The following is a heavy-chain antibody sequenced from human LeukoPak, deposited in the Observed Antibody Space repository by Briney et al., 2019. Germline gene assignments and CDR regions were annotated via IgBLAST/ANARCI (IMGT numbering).Heavy chain of an antibody. CDR1: GYTFTSYG. CDR3: ARGLERLDSNNYLSFAFDI. J-gene: IGHJ3*02. Sequence: ASVKVSCKASGYTFTSYGISWVRQAPGQGLEWMGWISAYNGNTNYAQKLQGRVSMTRDTSTGTLYMDLSSLRFEDTAVYYCARGLERLDSNNYLSFAFDIWGQGTMVTVS. V-gene: IGHV1-18*01. D-gene: IGHD4-11*01. CDR2: ISAYNGNT.